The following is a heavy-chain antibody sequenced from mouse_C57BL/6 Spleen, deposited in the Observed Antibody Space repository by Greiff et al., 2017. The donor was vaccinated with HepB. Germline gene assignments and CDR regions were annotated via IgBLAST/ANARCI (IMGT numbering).Heavy chain of an antibody. CDR1: GYTFTSYW. Sequence: QVQLQQPGAELVKPGASVKMSCKASGYTFTSYWITWVKQRPGQGLEWIGDIYPGSGSTNYNEKFKSKATLTVDTASSTAYMQLSSLTSEDSAVYYCARDSSGYLYYYAMDYWGQGTSVTVSS. J-gene: IGHJ4*01. CDR3: ARDSSGYLYYYAMDY. V-gene: IGHV1-55*01. CDR2: IYPGSGST. D-gene: IGHD3-2*02.